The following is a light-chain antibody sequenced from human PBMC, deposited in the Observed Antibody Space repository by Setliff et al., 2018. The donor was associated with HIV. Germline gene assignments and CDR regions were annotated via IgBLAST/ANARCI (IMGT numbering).Light chain of an antibody. V-gene: IGLV2-11*01. J-gene: IGLJ3*02. Sequence: QSALAQPRSVSGSPGQSVTTSCTGTSSDVGAYNYVSWYQQHPGKAPKLMICDVSKRPSGVPDRFSASKSGNTASLTISGLQAEDEADYYCCSYAGSYNWVVGGGT. CDR3: CSYAGSYNWV. CDR1: SSDVGAYNY. CDR2: DVS.